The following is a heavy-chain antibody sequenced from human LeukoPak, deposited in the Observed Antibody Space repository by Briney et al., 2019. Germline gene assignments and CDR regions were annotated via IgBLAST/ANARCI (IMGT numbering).Heavy chain of an antibody. V-gene: IGHV1-2*02. CDR2: INPNSGFT. Sequence: GASVKVSCKASGYTFTYYYIHWVRQAPGQGLEWMGWINPNSGFTNYAQKFQGRVTMSMDTSISAAYMEMSSLRSDDTAVFYCARGPDTSGYYPFDCWGQGTLVTVSS. CDR1: GYTFTYYY. J-gene: IGHJ4*02. CDR3: ARGPDTSGYYPFDC. D-gene: IGHD3-22*01.